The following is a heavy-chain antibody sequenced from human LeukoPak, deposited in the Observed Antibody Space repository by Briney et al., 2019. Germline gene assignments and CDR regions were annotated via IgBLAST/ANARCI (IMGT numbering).Heavy chain of an antibody. CDR2: IKQDGGEK. V-gene: IGHV3-7*01. Sequence: GGSLRLSCAASGFSFTTYNMSWVRQAPGKGLEWVANIKQDGGEKYYVDSVKGRFTISRDNAKNSLYLQMNSLRAEDTAVYYCARGGGHLDCWGQGTLVTVSS. CDR3: ARGGGHLDC. D-gene: IGHD4-23*01. J-gene: IGHJ4*02. CDR1: GFSFTTYN.